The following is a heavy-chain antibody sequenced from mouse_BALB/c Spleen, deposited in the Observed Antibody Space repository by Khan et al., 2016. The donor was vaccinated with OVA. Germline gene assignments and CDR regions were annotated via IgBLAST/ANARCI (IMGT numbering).Heavy chain of an antibody. CDR3: VRDGAYHRNDGWVAY. V-gene: IGHV1-4*01. D-gene: IGHD2-14*01. CDR2: INPSNGYT. J-gene: IGHJ3*01. CDR1: GYTFTSYT. Sequence: VQLQQSGAELARPGASVKMSCKASGYTFTSYTIHWIKLRPGQGLEWIGFINPSNGYTNYNQKFKDKATLTADKSSTTVYMQLSSLTSDDYAVDNCVRDGAYHRNDGWVAYWGQGTLVTVSA.